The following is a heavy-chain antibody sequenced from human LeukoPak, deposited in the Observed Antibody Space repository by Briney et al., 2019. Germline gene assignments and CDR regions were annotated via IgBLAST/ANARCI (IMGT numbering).Heavy chain of an antibody. D-gene: IGHD2-2*01. J-gene: IGHJ6*04. CDR3: ARDEASSTSCHGV. CDR2: ISSSSSYI. Sequence: PGGSLRLSCAASGFTFSSYAMHWVRQAPGKGLEWVSSISSSSSYIYYADSVKGRFTISRDNAKNSLYLQMNSLRAEDTAVHYCARDEASSTSCHGVWGKGTTVTVSS. V-gene: IGHV3-21*01. CDR1: GFTFSSYA.